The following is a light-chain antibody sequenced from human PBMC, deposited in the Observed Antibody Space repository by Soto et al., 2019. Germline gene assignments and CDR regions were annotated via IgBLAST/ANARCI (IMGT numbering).Light chain of an antibody. J-gene: IGKJ4*01. CDR2: DAS. V-gene: IGKV3-11*01. CDR1: QSVSSY. CDR3: QQRTNWPPLT. Sequence: EIVLTQSPATLSLSPGERAILSCRASQSVSSYLAWYQQRPGQAPRLLIYDASNRATGIPARFSGSGSGTDFTLTISSLEPEDFAVYYCQQRTNWPPLTFGRGTKVEIK.